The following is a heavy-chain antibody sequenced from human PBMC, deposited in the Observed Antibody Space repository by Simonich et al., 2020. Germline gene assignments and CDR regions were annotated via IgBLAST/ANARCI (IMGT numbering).Heavy chain of an antibody. D-gene: IGHD6-13*01. J-gene: IGHJ4*02. V-gene: IGHV1-18*01. Sequence: QVQLVQSGAEVKKPGASVKVSCKASGYTFTSYGISWVRQAPGQGLEWMVWISSSNGNTNYTRKLQGRVTMTTDTSTSTAYMELRSLRSDDTAVYYCARDQCGRAAAATDYWGQGTLVTVSS. CDR1: GYTFTSYG. CDR2: ISSSNGNT. CDR3: ARDQCGRAAAATDY.